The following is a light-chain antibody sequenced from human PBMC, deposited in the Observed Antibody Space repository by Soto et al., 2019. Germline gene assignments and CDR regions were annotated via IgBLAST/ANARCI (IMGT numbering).Light chain of an antibody. Sequence: DVVMTQSPLSLPVTLGQPASISCRSSESLIHSDGSTYLSWFQQRPGQSPRRLIYEVSDRDSGVPDRFSGSGSGTDFTLKISRVEAEDVAVYYCLQGTHSPWTFGQGTEVEIK. J-gene: IGKJ1*01. CDR3: LQGTHSPWT. CDR2: EVS. V-gene: IGKV2-30*02. CDR1: ESLIHSDGSTY.